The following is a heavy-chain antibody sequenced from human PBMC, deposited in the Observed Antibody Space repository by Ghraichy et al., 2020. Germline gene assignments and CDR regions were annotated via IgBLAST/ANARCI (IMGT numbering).Heavy chain of an antibody. CDR2: ISYDGSYK. J-gene: IGHJ4*02. D-gene: IGHD2-21*02. CDR1: GFTFSSYV. Sequence: LRLSCAASGFTFSSYVMHWVRQAPGKGLEWVALISYDGSYKYYADSVRGRFTISRDKSKSTLYLQLNSLRAEDTAVYYCAKSYCGGDCHVDYWGQGTLVTVSS. CDR3: AKSYCGGDCHVDY. V-gene: IGHV3-30*18.